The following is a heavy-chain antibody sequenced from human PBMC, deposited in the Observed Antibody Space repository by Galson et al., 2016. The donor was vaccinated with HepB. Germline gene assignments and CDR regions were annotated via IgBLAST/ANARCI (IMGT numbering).Heavy chain of an antibody. V-gene: IGHV3-33*06. D-gene: IGHD3/OR15-3a*01. CDR1: GFTFRSYG. Sequence: SLRLSCAVSGFTFRSYGMHWVRQAPGKGLEWVAVIWDDGSRKYYADSVKGRFTISRANSKNTMYLQMNSLRDEDTAVYFCAKADWTDDVFDVWGQGTMVTVSS. CDR3: AKADWTDDVFDV. J-gene: IGHJ3*01. CDR2: IWDDGSRK.